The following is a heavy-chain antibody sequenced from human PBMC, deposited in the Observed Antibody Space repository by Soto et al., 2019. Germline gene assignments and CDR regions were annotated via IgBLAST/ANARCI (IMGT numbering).Heavy chain of an antibody. V-gene: IGHV4-34*01. CDR1: GGSFSGYY. D-gene: IGHD5-18*01. CDR3: ARGSRMRIPAASGRDYSYHGLAV. J-gene: IGHJ6*02. CDR2: INHRGSI. Sequence: QVQLQQWGAGLLKPSETLSLNCAVYGGSFSGYYWSWIRQPPGKGLEWIGEINHRGSINYNPSLNSRATRSIDTSNNQFALKLNSVTAADTALFYCARGSRMRIPAASGRDYSYHGLAVWGQGTAVTVSS.